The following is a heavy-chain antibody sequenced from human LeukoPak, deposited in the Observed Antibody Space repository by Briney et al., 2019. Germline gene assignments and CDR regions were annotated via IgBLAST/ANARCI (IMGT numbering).Heavy chain of an antibody. J-gene: IGHJ5*02. V-gene: IGHV1-69*02. CDR1: GYTFTGYY. Sequence: GASVKVSCKASGYTFTGYYMHWVRQAPGQGLEWMGRIIPILGIANYAQKFQGRVTITADKSTSTAYMELSSLRSEDTAVYYCASTSYYYDSSGYLGWFDPWGQGTLVTVSS. CDR2: IIPILGIA. D-gene: IGHD3-22*01. CDR3: ASTSYYYDSSGYLGWFDP.